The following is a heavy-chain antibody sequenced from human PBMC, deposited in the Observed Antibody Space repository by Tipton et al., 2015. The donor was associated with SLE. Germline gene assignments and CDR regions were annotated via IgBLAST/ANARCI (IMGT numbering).Heavy chain of an antibody. CDR2: IYYSGST. Sequence: TLSLTCTVSGGSISSYYWSWIRQPPGKGLEWIGYIYYSGSTYYNPSLKSRVTISVDTSKNQFSLKLSSVTAADTAVYYCARHRGFLEWLNWFDPWGQGTLVTVSS. CDR3: ARHRGFLEWLNWFDP. V-gene: IGHV4-59*08. D-gene: IGHD3-3*01. CDR1: GGSISSYY. J-gene: IGHJ5*02.